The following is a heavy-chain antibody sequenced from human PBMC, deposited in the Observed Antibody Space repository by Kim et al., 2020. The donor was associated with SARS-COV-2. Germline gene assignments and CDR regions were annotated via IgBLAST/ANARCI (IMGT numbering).Heavy chain of an antibody. CDR3: AREYGDQPATFDY. V-gene: IGHV1-46*01. J-gene: IGHJ4*02. D-gene: IGHD4-17*01. Sequence: YAQKFPGRVTMTRDTSTSTVYMELSSLRSEDTAVYYCAREYGDQPATFDYWGQGTLVTVSS.